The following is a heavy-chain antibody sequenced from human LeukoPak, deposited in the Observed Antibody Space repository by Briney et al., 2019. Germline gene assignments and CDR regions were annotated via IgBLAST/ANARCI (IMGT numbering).Heavy chain of an antibody. V-gene: IGHV1-69*13. Sequence: SVKVSCKASGGTFSSYAISWVRQAPGQGLEWMGGIIPIFGTANYAQKFQGRVTITADESTSTAYMELSSLRSKDTAVYYCARAASPYDILTGYYLGLDYWGQGTLVTVSS. CDR1: GGTFSSYA. CDR2: IIPIFGTA. CDR3: ARAASPYDILTGYYLGLDY. D-gene: IGHD3-9*01. J-gene: IGHJ4*02.